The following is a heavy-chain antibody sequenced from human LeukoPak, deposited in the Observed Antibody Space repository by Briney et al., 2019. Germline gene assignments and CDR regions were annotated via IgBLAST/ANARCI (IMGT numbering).Heavy chain of an antibody. CDR3: ARDTVMMVGSYYYGKDV. CDR1: GYTFNSFV. J-gene: IGHJ6*02. V-gene: IGHV1-18*01. CDR2: LIAYNGNT. D-gene: IGHD2-15*01. Sequence: ASVKVSCKASGYTFNSFVISLVRQAPGQGLEWMGWLIAYNGNTHHPEKLQGRLTMTTDTPTSTAYMELRSLRSDDTAIYYCARDTVMMVGSYYYGKDVWGQGTTVTVSS.